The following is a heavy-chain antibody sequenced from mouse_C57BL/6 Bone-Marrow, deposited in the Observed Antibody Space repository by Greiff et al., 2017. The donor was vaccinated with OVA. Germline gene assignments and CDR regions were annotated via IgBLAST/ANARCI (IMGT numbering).Heavy chain of an antibody. V-gene: IGHV14-1*01. CDR3: TTLLWSVYFDY. J-gene: IGHJ2*01. CDR2: IDPEDGDT. D-gene: IGHD2-1*01. CDR1: GFNIKDYY. Sequence: VQLKESGAELVRPGASVKLSCTASGFNIKDYYMHWVKQRPEQGLEWIGRIDPEDGDTEYAPKFQGKATMTADPSSNTAYLQLSSLTSEDTAVYYCTTLLWSVYFDYWGQGTTLTVAS.